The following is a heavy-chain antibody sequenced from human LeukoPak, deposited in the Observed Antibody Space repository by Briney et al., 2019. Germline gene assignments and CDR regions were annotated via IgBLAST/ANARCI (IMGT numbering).Heavy chain of an antibody. D-gene: IGHD3-22*01. CDR3: AKRDDSGGNLVDL. V-gene: IGHV4-39*02. J-gene: IGHJ4*02. CDR1: GGSIRSGSHY. Sequence: SETLSLTCTVSGGSIRSGSHYWAWIRQPPGKGLEWIGSIYYSGSTYYNPSLKNRVTISIDTSKNHFSLKLSSLSAADTSVYYCAKRDDSGGNLVDLWGQGTLVTVS. CDR2: IYYSGST.